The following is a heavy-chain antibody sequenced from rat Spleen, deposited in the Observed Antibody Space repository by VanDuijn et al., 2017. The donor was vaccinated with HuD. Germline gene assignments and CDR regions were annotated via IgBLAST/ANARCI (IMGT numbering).Heavy chain of an antibody. Sequence: EVQLVESGGGLVEPGRSLKLSCAASGFAFRNYGMAWVRQTLTKGLEWVAFITNTGNTPYYPDSVRGRFTISRDNAKSTLYLQMNSLRSEDTATYYCTRGGNYDFDYWGQGVMVTVSS. CDR1: GFAFRNYG. V-gene: IGHV5S13*01. CDR3: TRGGNYDFDY. CDR2: ITNTGNTP. J-gene: IGHJ2*01. D-gene: IGHD1-10*01.